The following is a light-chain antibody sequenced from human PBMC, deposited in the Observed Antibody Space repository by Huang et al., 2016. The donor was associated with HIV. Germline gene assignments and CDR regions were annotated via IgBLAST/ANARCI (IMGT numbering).Light chain of an antibody. V-gene: IGKV3-15*01. CDR2: GGS. CDR3: QQSNSWPPWT. Sequence: EIVMTQSPAILSVSPGERATLSCRASQSVSNNLAWYQQKPGQAPRLVIYGGSTRATGIPARVSGSGSGTEFTLTISSLQSEDFAVYYCQQSNSWPPWTFGQGTKVEI. J-gene: IGKJ1*01. CDR1: QSVSNN.